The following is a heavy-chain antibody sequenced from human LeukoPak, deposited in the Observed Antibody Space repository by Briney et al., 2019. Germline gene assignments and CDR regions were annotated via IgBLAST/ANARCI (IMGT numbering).Heavy chain of an antibody. CDR3: ARASIAADSRWFDP. V-gene: IGHV3-30-3*01. D-gene: IGHD6-13*01. J-gene: IGHJ5*02. CDR1: GFTFSSYA. Sequence: GGSLRLSCAASGFTFSSYAMSWVRQAPGKGLEWVAVISYDGSNKYYADSVKGRFTISRDNSENTLYLQMNSLRAEDTAVYYCARASIAADSRWFDPWGQGTLVTVSS. CDR2: ISYDGSNK.